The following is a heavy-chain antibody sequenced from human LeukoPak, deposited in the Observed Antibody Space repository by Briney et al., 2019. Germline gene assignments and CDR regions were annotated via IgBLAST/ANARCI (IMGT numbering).Heavy chain of an antibody. V-gene: IGHV3-9*01. CDR3: ARDFYYYYYYMDV. J-gene: IGHJ6*03. Sequence: PGRSLRLSCAASGFTFDDYAMHWVRQAPGKGLEWVSGISWNSGSIGYADSVKGRFTISRDNAKNSLYLQMNSLRAEDTAVYYCARDFYYYYYYMDVWGKGTTVTVSS. CDR2: ISWNSGSI. CDR1: GFTFDDYA.